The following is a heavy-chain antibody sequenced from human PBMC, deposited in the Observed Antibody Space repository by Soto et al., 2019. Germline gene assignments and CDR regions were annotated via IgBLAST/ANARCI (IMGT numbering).Heavy chain of an antibody. J-gene: IGHJ6*02. CDR3: ARHKTSREIEPPQPWVAMDV. CDR2: ISTYNGNT. Sequence: ASVKVSCKTSGYTFTNHGISWVRQAPGQGLEWMGWISTYNGNTVFARNFHDRVIMTTDTSTRTVYMELRSLTSDDTALYFCARHKTSREIEPPQPWVAMDVWGQGTTVTVSS. V-gene: IGHV1-18*01. CDR1: GYTFTNHG. D-gene: IGHD1-7*01.